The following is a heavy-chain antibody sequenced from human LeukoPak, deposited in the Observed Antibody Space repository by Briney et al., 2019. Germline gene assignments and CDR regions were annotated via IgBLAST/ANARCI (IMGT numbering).Heavy chain of an antibody. V-gene: IGHV3-13*01. CDR3: ARVAKERVGGVYYFDY. CDR2: IGTAGDT. Sequence: GGSLRLSCAASGFTFSDYDMHWVRQATGKGLEWVSAIGTAGDTYYTGSVKGRFTISRENAKNSLYLQMNSLRAGDTAVYYCARVAKERVGGVYYFDYWGQGTLVIVSS. CDR1: GFTFSDYD. J-gene: IGHJ4*02. D-gene: IGHD1-1*01.